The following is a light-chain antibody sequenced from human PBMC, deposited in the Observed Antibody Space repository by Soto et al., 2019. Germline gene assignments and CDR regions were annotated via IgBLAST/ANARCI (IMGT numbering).Light chain of an antibody. CDR2: GAS. CDR3: QQYNNWPLYT. V-gene: IGKV3-15*01. J-gene: IGKJ2*01. Sequence: EIVMTQSPATLSVSLGERATLSCRASQSVSSNLAWYQQKPGQAPRLLIYGASTRATGIPARFSGSGSVTEFTLTISSLQSEDFAVYYCQQYNNWPLYTFGQGTKLEIK. CDR1: QSVSSN.